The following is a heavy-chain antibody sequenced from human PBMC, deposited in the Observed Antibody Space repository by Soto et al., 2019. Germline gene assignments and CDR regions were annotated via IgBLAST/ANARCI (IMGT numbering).Heavy chain of an antibody. J-gene: IGHJ6*02. Sequence: GASVEASCKVSGCALTEISMHWVRQAPGQGLEWMGWINPNSGGTNYAQKFQGWVTMTRDTSISTAYMELSRLRSDDTAVYYCARDVAVAGTYSSYYYYGMDVWGQGTTDTVSS. CDR2: INPNSGGT. D-gene: IGHD6-19*01. CDR1: GCALTEIS. CDR3: ARDVAVAGTYSSYYYYGMDV. V-gene: IGHV1-2*04.